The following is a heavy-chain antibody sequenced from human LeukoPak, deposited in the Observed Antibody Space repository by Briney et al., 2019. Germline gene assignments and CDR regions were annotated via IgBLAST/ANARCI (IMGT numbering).Heavy chain of an antibody. D-gene: IGHD6-19*01. CDR1: GFTFSSYS. CDR2: ISSSSSYI. J-gene: IGHJ3*02. CDR3: ARDLTVADPVGAFDI. V-gene: IGHV3-21*01. Sequence: PGGFLRLSCAASGFTFSSYSMNWVRQAPGKGLEWVSSISSSSSYIYCADSVKGRFTISRDNAKNSLYLQMNSLRAEDTAVYYCARDLTVADPVGAFDIWGQGTMVTVSS.